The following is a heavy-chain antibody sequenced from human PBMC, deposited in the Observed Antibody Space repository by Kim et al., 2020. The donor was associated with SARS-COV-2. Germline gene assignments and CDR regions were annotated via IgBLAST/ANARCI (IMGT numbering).Heavy chain of an antibody. CDR3: VGHETTSYFDY. CDR2: ISSDGGSK. V-gene: IGHV3-64D*06. Sequence: GGSLRLSCSASGFTFSSYAMHWVRQAPGKGLEYVSAISSDGGSKYYADSVKGRFTISRDYSKNTLYLQMSSLRTEDTAVYYCVGHETTSYFDYWGQGTLV. CDR1: GFTFSSYA. J-gene: IGHJ4*02. D-gene: IGHD1-1*01.